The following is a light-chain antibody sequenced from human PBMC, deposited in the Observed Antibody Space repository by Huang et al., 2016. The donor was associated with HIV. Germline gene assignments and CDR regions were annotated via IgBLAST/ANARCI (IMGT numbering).Light chain of an antibody. CDR2: WAA. V-gene: IGKV4-1*01. CDR1: QSLLYRSNNKNH. J-gene: IGKJ1*01. Sequence: DIVLTQSPHSLAVSLGERATINCKSSQSLLYRSNNKNHLVWYQQKPGQPPKLRMYWAATRESGVPDRVSASGSGTDFTLTISSLQAEDVAVYYCQQYYTVPWTFGQGTKVEI. CDR3: QQYYTVPWT.